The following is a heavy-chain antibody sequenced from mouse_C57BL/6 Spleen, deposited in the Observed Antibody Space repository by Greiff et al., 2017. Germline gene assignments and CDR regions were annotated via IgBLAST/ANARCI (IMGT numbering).Heavy chain of an antibody. CDR2: FYPGSGSI. D-gene: IGHD3-2*02. V-gene: IGHV1-62-2*01. CDR1: GYTFTEYT. J-gene: IGHJ4*01. Sequence: QVHVKQSGAELVKPGASVKLSCKASGYTFTEYTIHWVKQRSGQGLEWIGWFYPGSGSIKYNEKFKDKATLTADKSSSTVYMELSRLTSEDSAVYFCARHEVLDSSGHYAMDYGGQGTSVTVAS. CDR3: ARHEVLDSSGHYAMDY.